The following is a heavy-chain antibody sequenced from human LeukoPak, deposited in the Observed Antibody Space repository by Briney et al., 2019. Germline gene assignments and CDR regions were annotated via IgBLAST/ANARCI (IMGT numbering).Heavy chain of an antibody. D-gene: IGHD6-13*01. CDR3: AKDSSTWGNLAGHFDS. CDR1: GGSFSGYY. V-gene: IGHV4-34*01. CDR2: IDHSGST. J-gene: IGHJ4*02. Sequence: SETLSLTCGVSGGSFSGYYWAWIRQPPGKGLEWIGQIDHSGSTNYNPSLKSRVTMSVDTSKNQFSLKLSSVTAADTAVYYCAKDSSTWGNLAGHFDSWGQGTLVTVSS.